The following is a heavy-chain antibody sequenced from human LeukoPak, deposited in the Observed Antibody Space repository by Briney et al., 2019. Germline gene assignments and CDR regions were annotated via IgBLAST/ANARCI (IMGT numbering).Heavy chain of an antibody. D-gene: IGHD3-22*01. J-gene: IGHJ6*01. Sequence: GGSLRLSCAASVLTFTNYAMSWVRQAPGKGLEWVSSISGSGGRTYYADSVEGRFTISRDNSRNTMFLQMNTLSAEDTAVYYCAKSRGLDDRDTSFRGMEVWGQGATVTVSS. CDR2: ISGSGGRT. CDR3: AKSRGLDDRDTSFRGMEV. CDR1: VLTFTNYA. V-gene: IGHV3-23*01.